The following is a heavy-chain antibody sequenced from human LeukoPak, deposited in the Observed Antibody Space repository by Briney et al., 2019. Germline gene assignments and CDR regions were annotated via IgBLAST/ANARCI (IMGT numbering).Heavy chain of an antibody. J-gene: IGHJ4*02. D-gene: IGHD6-13*01. V-gene: IGHV4-59*08. CDR2: IYYSGST. CDR3: ARLEWGGGVLSSSWFDY. Sequence: PETLSLTCTVSGGSISSYYWSWIRQPPGKGLEWIGYIYYSGSTNYNPSLKSRVTISVDTSKNQFPLKLSSVTAADTAVYYCARLEWGGGVLSSSWFDYWGQGTLVTVSS. CDR1: GGSISSYY.